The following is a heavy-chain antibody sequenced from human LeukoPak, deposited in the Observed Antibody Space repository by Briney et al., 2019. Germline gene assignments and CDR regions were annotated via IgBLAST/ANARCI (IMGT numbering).Heavy chain of an antibody. D-gene: IGHD3-3*01. Sequence: SETLSLTCAVYGGSFSGYYWTWVRQPPGKGLEWLGEVNHSRNTNYNPSLKSRVTISVDTSKNQFSLRVSSVTAADTAVYYCARGPGDFWSGYSHYYYMDVWGKGTTVSVSS. CDR2: VNHSRNT. CDR1: GGSFSGYY. V-gene: IGHV4-34*01. J-gene: IGHJ6*03. CDR3: ARGPGDFWSGYSHYYYMDV.